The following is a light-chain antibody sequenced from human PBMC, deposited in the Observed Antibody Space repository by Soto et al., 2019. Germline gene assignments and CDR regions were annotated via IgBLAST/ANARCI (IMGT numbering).Light chain of an antibody. J-gene: IGLJ3*02. CDR3: AAWDGSLNEWV. CDR2: ADN. Sequence: QSVLTQPPSASDTPGQRGTISCSGSSSNIGSSTVNWYQQLPGTAPKLLIYADNQRPSGVPDRLSGSKSGTSASLAISGLQSEDEAEYYCAAWDGSLNEWVLGGWTKLTVL. CDR1: SSNIGSST. V-gene: IGLV1-44*01.